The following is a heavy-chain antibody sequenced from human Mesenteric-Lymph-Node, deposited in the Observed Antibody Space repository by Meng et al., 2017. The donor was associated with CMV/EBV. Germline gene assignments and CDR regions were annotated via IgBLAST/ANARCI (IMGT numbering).Heavy chain of an antibody. J-gene: IGHJ5*02. Sequence: ASVKVSCKASGYTFTGYYMHWVRQAPGQGLEWMGWIDPSSGETNYLLKFQGRVTMTTDTSTSTAYMELRSLRSDDTAVYYCARETRGVPGWFDPWGQGTLVTVSS. D-gene: IGHD3-10*01. CDR1: GYTFTGYY. V-gene: IGHV1-2*02. CDR3: ARETRGVPGWFDP. CDR2: IDPSSGET.